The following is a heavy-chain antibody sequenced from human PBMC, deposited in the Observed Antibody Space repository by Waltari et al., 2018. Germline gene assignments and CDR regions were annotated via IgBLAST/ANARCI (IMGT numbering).Heavy chain of an antibody. CDR3: ARDSIAAAGPMDV. D-gene: IGHD6-13*01. V-gene: IGHV3-21*01. CDR2: ISSSSSYI. J-gene: IGHJ6*02. Sequence: EVQLVESGGGLVKPGGSLRLSCAASGFTFSSYSMNWVRQAPGKGLEWVSSISSSSSYIYYADSVKGRVTISRDNAKNSLYLQMNSLRAEDTAVYYCARDSIAAAGPMDVWGQGTTVTVSS. CDR1: GFTFSSYS.